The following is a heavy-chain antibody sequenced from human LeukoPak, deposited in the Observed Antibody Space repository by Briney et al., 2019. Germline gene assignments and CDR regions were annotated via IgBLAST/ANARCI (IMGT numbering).Heavy chain of an antibody. CDR3: ARDGYSGSDAL. V-gene: IGHV4-59*01. CDR2: IYHSGST. J-gene: IGHJ4*02. D-gene: IGHD5-12*01. CDR1: GGSISTYY. Sequence: SETLSLTCTVSGGSISTYYWSWIRQPPGKGLEWIGYIYHSGSTNYNPSLKSRVTISVDTSQNQFYLTLSSVTAADTAVYYCARDGYSGSDALWGQGTLVTVSS.